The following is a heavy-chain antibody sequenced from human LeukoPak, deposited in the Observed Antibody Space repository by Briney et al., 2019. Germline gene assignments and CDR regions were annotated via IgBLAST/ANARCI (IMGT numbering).Heavy chain of an antibody. CDR1: GGSISSGGYY. CDR2: IYYSGST. V-gene: IGHV4-31*03. J-gene: IGHJ4*02. D-gene: IGHD2-8*01. CDR3: ARENGFDFDY. Sequence: KASETLSLTCTVSGGSISSGGYYWSWIRQHPGKGLEWIGYIYYSGSTYYNPSLKSRVTISVDTSKNQFSLKLSSVTAADTAVYYCARENGFDFDYWGQGTLVTVSS.